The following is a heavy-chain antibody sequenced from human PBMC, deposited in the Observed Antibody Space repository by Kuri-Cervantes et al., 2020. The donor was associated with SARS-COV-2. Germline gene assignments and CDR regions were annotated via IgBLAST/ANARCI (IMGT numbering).Heavy chain of an antibody. CDR1: GFTFRSYG. Sequence: GESLKISCAASGFTFRSYGMHWVRQAPGKGLEWVALISYDGSNKYHVDSVKGRFTISRDNSKNTLYLQMNSLKTEDTAVYYCTTDGVAVAPFDFWGQGTLVTVSS. J-gene: IGHJ4*02. D-gene: IGHD6-19*01. CDR3: TTDGVAVAPFDF. CDR2: ISYDGSNK. V-gene: IGHV3-30*03.